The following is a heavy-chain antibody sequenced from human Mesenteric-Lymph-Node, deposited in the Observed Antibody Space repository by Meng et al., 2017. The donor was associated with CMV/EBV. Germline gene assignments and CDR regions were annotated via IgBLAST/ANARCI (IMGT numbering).Heavy chain of an antibody. CDR2: ISAYNGNT. D-gene: IGHD6-19*01. CDR1: GYTLTSKG. Sequence: SCTASGYTLTSKGISWVRQAPGQGLEWMGWISAYNGNTNYAQRFQDRVTMTTDTSTTTAYMELRSLRSDDSAVYYCAREDSSGWFVYWGQGTLVTVSS. CDR3: AREDSSGWFVY. J-gene: IGHJ5*01. V-gene: IGHV1-18*01.